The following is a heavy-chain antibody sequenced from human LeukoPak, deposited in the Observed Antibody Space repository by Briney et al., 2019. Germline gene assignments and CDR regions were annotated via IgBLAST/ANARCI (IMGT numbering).Heavy chain of an antibody. Sequence: GGSLRLSCAASGFTVSSNFMSWVRQAPGKGLEWVSVIYGGGSTYYADSVKGRFTISRDNSKNTLYLQMDSLRAEDTAVYYCARGTMVRGVPLIDYWGQGTLVTVSS. V-gene: IGHV3-53*01. CDR2: IYGGGST. CDR3: ARGTMVRGVPLIDY. J-gene: IGHJ4*02. CDR1: GFTVSSNF. D-gene: IGHD3-10*01.